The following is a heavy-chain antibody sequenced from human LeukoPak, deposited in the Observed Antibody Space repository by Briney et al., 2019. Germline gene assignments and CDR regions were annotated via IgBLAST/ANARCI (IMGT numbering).Heavy chain of an antibody. CDR2: ISSSRSYV. CDR1: GFTFSTYS. Sequence: GGSLRLSCAASGFTFSTYSTRWGRQAPGTGLEWVSSISSSRSYVYYADSVKGRFTISRDNAKNSLYLQMNSLRAEDTAVYYCARDGWDSRIWNAIDIWGQGTMVTVSS. D-gene: IGHD6-13*01. V-gene: IGHV3-21*01. CDR3: ARDGWDSRIWNAIDI. J-gene: IGHJ3*02.